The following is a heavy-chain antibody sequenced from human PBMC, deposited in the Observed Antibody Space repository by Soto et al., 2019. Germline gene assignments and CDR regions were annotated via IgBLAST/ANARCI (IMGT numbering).Heavy chain of an antibody. D-gene: IGHD6-13*01. V-gene: IGHV4-59*08. Sequence: SETLSLTCTVSGGSFSTYYWSWIRQPPGKGLERIGYNYDSRSINYNPSLKSRVTISLDTSKNQFSLNLSSVTAADTAMYYCARPAVIAADHAFDIWGQGTMVTVSS. CDR2: NYDSRSI. CDR1: GGSFSTYY. CDR3: ARPAVIAADHAFDI. J-gene: IGHJ3*02.